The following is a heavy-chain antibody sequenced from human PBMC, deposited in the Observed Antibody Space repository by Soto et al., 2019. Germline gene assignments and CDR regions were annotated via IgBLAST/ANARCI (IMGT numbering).Heavy chain of an antibody. CDR1: GFTFSSYW. V-gene: IGHV3-74*01. CDR2: INSAGSST. CDR3: VRTSLVVAAATREDY. Sequence: EVQLVESGGGLVQPGGSLRLSCAASGFTFSSYWMHWVGQAPGRGLVWVSRINSAGSSTSYADSVKGRFTISRDNDKHTLYLQMNSLSAEATAVYYCVRTSLVVAAATREDYWGQGTLVTVSS. D-gene: IGHD2-15*01. J-gene: IGHJ4*02.